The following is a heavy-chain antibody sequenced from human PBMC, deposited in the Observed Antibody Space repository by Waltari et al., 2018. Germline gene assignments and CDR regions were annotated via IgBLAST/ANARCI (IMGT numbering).Heavy chain of an antibody. CDR3: VTTGVAGFY. V-gene: IGHV3-74*01. CDR2: ISMDGSIV. J-gene: IGHJ4*02. D-gene: IGHD6-19*01. Sequence: EVQLVESGGGLVQPGGSLSLSCASYGFTFSHSWMYWVRQSPGKGLVCVSRISMDGSIVNYADSVKGRFTISRDNAKSTLFLQMNSLRVDDTALYYCVTTGVAGFYWGQGTRVTVSS. CDR1: GFTFSHSW.